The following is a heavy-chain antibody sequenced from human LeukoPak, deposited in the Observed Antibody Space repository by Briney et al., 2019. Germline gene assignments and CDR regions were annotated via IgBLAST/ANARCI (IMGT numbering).Heavy chain of an antibody. J-gene: IGHJ4*02. CDR3: ATAPYDSSGPYY. V-gene: IGHV3-43D*03. CDR1: GFTFDDYA. D-gene: IGHD3-22*01. CDR2: ISWDGDST. Sequence: GGSLRLSCAASGFTFDDYAMHWVRQAPGKGLECVSLISWDGDSTYYADSVKGRFTISRDNNKNSLYLQMNSLRTEDTALYYCATAPYDSSGPYYWGQGTLVTVSS.